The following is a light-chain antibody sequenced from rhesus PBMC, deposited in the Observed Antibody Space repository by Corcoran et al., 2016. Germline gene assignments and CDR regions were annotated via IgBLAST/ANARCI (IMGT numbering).Light chain of an antibody. CDR1: QSVSSY. CDR3: QQYSNWPLT. Sequence: EIVMTQSPATLSLSPGERATLSCRASQSVSSYVAWYQQKPEQAPRLLIYGASSRATGIPDTFSGSGSGTDFTLTISSLEPEDFAVYYCQQYSNWPLTFGGGTKVEIK. CDR2: GAS. J-gene: IGKJ4*01. V-gene: IGKV3S9*01.